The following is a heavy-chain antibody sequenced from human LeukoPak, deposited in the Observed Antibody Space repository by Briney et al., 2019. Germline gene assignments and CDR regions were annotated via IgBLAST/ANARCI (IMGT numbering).Heavy chain of an antibody. CDR1: GFTFSDYY. J-gene: IGHJ5*02. CDR2: INHSGST. Sequence: GSLRLSCAASGFTFSDYYMSWVRQPPGKGLEWIGEINHSGSTNYNPSLKSRVTISVDTSKNQFSLKLSSVTAADTAVYYCARGSNYYDSGKGWFDPWGQGTLVTVSS. CDR3: ARGSNYYDSGKGWFDP. D-gene: IGHD3-10*01. V-gene: IGHV4-34*01.